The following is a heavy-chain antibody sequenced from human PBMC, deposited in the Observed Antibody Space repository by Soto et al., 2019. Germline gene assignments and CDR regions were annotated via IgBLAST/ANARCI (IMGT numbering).Heavy chain of an antibody. Sequence: PSETLSLTCTVSGGSVSSGSYYWSWIRQPPGKGLEWIGYIYYSGSTNYNPSPKSRVTISVDTSKNQFSLKLSSVTAADTAVYYCARDSPRNYDSSGPYDYWGQGTLVTVSS. CDR3: ARDSPRNYDSSGPYDY. D-gene: IGHD3-22*01. CDR2: IYYSGST. V-gene: IGHV4-61*01. CDR1: GGSVSSGSYY. J-gene: IGHJ4*02.